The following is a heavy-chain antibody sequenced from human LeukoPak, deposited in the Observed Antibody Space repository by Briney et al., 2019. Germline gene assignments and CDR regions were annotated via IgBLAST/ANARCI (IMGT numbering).Heavy chain of an antibody. CDR2: IDPSDSYT. Sequence: GESLKISCKGSGYSFTSYWIGWVRQMPGKGLEWMRRIDPSDSYTKYSPSFQGLVSISADKSIATAYLQWSSLEASDTAMYSCARHAGDGGAFDVWGQGTMVTVS. J-gene: IGHJ3*01. D-gene: IGHD2-2*01. CDR3: ARHAGDGGAFDV. V-gene: IGHV5-10-1*01. CDR1: GYSFTSYW.